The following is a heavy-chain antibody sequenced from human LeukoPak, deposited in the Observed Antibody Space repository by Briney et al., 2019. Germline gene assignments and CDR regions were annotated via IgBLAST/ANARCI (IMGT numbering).Heavy chain of an antibody. CDR1: GASVSSYF. V-gene: IGHV4-4*07. Sequence: SETLSLTCTVSGASVSSYFWTWIRQPAGKGLEWIGRIYTSGSTDYNPSLESRVTMSLDTSRNQFSLKLSTVTAADTAVYYCARKDGDYWGQGTLVTVSS. CDR2: IYTSGST. J-gene: IGHJ4*02. CDR3: ARKDGDY.